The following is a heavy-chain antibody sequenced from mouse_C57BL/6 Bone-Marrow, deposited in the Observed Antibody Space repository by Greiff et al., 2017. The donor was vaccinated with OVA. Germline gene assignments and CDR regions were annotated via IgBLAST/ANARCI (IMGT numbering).Heavy chain of an antibody. CDR2: IWRGGST. CDR1: GFSLTSYG. Sequence: VKVVESGPGLVQPSQSLSITCTVSGFSLTSYGVHWVRQSLGKGLEWLGVIWRGGSTDYNAAFMSRLSITKDNSKSQVFFKMNSLQADDTAIYYCAKGTTVGSYAMDYWGQGTSVTVSS. D-gene: IGHD1-1*01. V-gene: IGHV2-5*01. CDR3: AKGTTVGSYAMDY. J-gene: IGHJ4*01.